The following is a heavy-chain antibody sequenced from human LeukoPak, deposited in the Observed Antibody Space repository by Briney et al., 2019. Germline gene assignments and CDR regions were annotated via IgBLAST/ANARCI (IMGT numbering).Heavy chain of an antibody. CDR1: RFTFSSYG. D-gene: IGHD2-15*01. Sequence: GGSLRLSCAASRFTFSSYGMHWVRQAPGKGLEWVAYIQYDGSNEQYADSVKGRFSISRDSSKNILYLQMNSLRAEDTAVYYCATWRYCSGGTCYGDYYIDVWGKGTTVSVSS. CDR3: ATWRYCSGGTCYGDYYIDV. V-gene: IGHV3-30*02. J-gene: IGHJ6*03. CDR2: IQYDGSNE.